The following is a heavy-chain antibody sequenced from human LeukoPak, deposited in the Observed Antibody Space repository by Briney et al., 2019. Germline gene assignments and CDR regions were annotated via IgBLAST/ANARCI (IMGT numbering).Heavy chain of an antibody. J-gene: IGHJ4*02. D-gene: IGHD3-10*01. CDR2: ISYDGSNK. CDR1: GFTFSSYA. CDR3: ARARWRYGSGSYDFDY. Sequence: GGSLRLSCAASGFTFSSYAMHWVRQAPGKGLEWVAVISYDGSNKYYADSVKGRFTISRDNSKNTLYLQMNSLRAEDTAVYYCARARWRYGSGSYDFDYWGQGTLVTVSS. V-gene: IGHV3-30-3*01.